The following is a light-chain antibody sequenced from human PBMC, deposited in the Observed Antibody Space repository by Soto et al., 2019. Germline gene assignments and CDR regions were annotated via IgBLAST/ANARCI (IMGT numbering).Light chain of an antibody. CDR1: QSVSSN. J-gene: IGKJ5*01. CDR2: GAS. Sequence: VLTPSPITLSVPPGVRATLTCRASQSVSSNLAWYQQKPGQAPRLLIYGASTRATGIPARFSVSGSGTEFTLTICSLQSEDFAVYYCQQYNNWPITFGQGTRLEI. V-gene: IGKV3-15*01. CDR3: QQYNNWPIT.